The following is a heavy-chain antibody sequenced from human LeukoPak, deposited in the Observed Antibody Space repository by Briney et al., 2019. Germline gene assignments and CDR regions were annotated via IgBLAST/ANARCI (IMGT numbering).Heavy chain of an antibody. Sequence: SETLSLTCAVYGGSFSGYYWSWIRQPPGKGLEWIGEINHSGSTNYNPSLKSRVTISVDTSKNQFSLKLSSVTAADTAVYYCARDLSRRRYYYDSSGYDSGYWGQGTLVTVSS. CDR2: INHSGST. CDR3: ARDLSRRRYYYDSSGYDSGY. D-gene: IGHD3-22*01. J-gene: IGHJ4*02. CDR1: GGSFSGYY. V-gene: IGHV4-34*01.